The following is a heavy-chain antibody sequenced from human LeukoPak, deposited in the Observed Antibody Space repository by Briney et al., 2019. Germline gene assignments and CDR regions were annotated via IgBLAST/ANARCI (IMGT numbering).Heavy chain of an antibody. V-gene: IGHV4-34*01. Sequence: SETLSLTCAVYGGSFSGCYWSWIRQPPGKGLEWIGEINHSGSTNYNPSLKTRLTISVSTSRTQFSLKQSSVTAADTAVYYCARGSGLFGSWGQGTLVTVSS. CDR2: INHSGST. D-gene: IGHD3-10*01. CDR1: GGSFSGCY. CDR3: ARGSGLFGS. J-gene: IGHJ5*01.